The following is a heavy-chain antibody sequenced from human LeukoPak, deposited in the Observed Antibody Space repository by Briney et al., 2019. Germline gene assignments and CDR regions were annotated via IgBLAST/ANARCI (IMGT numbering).Heavy chain of an antibody. CDR1: GYSETFYG. J-gene: IGHJ4*02. V-gene: IGHV1-18*01. CDR3: AGSLGYCTSNVCYLKD. CDR2: ISAQHGQT. Sequence: GASVKVSCKTSGYSETFYGITWVRHVAGQGLEWMGWISAQHGQTEYAPNSQDRVTMTTDTYTNTAYMELRSLRSDDTAVYYCAGSLGYCTSNVCYLKDWGQGTLVTVSS. D-gene: IGHD2-8*01.